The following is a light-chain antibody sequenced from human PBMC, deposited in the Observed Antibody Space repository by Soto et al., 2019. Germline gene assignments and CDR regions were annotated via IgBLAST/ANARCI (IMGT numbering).Light chain of an antibody. CDR3: SSYTTSSTPSV. V-gene: IGLV2-14*01. CDR2: EVS. J-gene: IGLJ1*01. Sequence: QSALTQPASVSGSPGQSITISCTGTSSDVGGYNYVSWYQQHPGKAPKLMIYEVSNRPSGVSNRFSGSKSGNTAALTISGRHAEDDADYYCSSYTTSSTPSVFGAGTKLTVL. CDR1: SSDVGGYNY.